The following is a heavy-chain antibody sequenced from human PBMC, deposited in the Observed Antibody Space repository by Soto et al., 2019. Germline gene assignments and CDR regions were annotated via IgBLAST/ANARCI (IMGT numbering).Heavy chain of an antibody. CDR3: TTLGYCNCNSCYRGTHFDY. J-gene: IGHJ4*02. D-gene: IGHD2-2*02. Sequence: GGSLRLSCAASGFTFSSYWMHWVRQSPGKGLVWVSRMNSDGTTDYAAPVKGRFTISRDESKNTLYLQMNRLKIDDTAVYYCTTLGYCNCNSCYRGTHFDYWGQGTLVTVSS. V-gene: IGHV3-15*07. CDR1: GFTFSSYW. CDR2: MNSDGTT.